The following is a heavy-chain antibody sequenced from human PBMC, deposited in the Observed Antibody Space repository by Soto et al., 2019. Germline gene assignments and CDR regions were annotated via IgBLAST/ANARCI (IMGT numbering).Heavy chain of an antibody. CDR3: ARGGYYDILTGYYGDYYYGMDV. CDR2: IKQDGSEK. D-gene: IGHD3-9*01. Sequence: GGSLRLSCAASGFTFSSYWMSWVRQAPGKGLEWVANIKQDGSEKYYVDSVKGRFTISRDNAKNSLYLQTNSLRAEDTAVYYCARGGYYDILTGYYGDYYYGMDVWGQGTTVTVSS. J-gene: IGHJ6*02. V-gene: IGHV3-7*04. CDR1: GFTFSSYW.